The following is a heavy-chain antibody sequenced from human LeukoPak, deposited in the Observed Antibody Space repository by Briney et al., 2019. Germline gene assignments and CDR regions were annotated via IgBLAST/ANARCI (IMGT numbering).Heavy chain of an antibody. J-gene: IGHJ4*02. Sequence: SETLSLTCIVSGRSISRYYWRWIRQPPGKGLEGIGYIYYSGSTNYNPSLKSRVTISVDTSKNQFSLKLSSVTAADTAVYYCARGLMMAVAGRGEFHYWGQGTLVTVSS. CDR2: IYYSGST. CDR1: GRSISRYY. V-gene: IGHV4-59*01. D-gene: IGHD6-13*01. CDR3: ARGLMMAVAGRGEFHY.